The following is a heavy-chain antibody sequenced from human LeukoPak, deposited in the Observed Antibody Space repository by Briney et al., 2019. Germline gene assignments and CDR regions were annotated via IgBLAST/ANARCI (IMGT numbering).Heavy chain of an antibody. Sequence: GGSLRLSCAASGFTFSSYSMNWVRQAPGKGLEWVSSISRSSSYIYYADSVKGRFTISRDNAKKSLYLQMSSLRAEDTAVYYCARGSGYNFGYYFYYMDVWGKGTTVTISS. CDR1: GFTFSSYS. D-gene: IGHD5-24*01. J-gene: IGHJ6*03. CDR2: ISRSSSYI. V-gene: IGHV3-21*01. CDR3: ARGSGYNFGYYFYYMDV.